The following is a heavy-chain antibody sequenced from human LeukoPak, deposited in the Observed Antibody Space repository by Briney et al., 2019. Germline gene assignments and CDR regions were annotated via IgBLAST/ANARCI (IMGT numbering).Heavy chain of an antibody. J-gene: IGHJ3*02. Sequence: NSSETLSLTCTVSGGSISSYYWSWIRQPPGKRLEWIGYIYYSGSTNYNPSLKSRVTISVDTSKHQFSLKLSSVTAADTAVYYCARASSGYYLEAFDIWGQGTMVTVSS. D-gene: IGHD3-22*01. V-gene: IGHV4-59*01. CDR3: ARASSGYYLEAFDI. CDR1: GGSISSYY. CDR2: IYYSGST.